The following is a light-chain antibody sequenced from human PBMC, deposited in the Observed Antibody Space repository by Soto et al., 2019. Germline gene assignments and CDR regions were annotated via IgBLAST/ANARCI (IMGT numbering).Light chain of an antibody. CDR3: TSYTSVTIVV. V-gene: IGLV2-14*01. CDR1: NGDIGGYNS. CDR2: GVT. J-gene: IGLJ2*01. Sequence: QSALTQPASVSGSPGQSITISCTGSNGDIGGYNSVSWYQQHPGKAPKLLSFGVTDRPSGVSDRFSGSKSGNTASLTISALQAEDEADYYCTSYTSVTIVVFGGGTKLTVL.